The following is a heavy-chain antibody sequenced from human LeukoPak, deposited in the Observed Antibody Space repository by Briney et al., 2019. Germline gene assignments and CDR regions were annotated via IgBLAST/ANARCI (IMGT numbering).Heavy chain of an antibody. J-gene: IGHJ4*02. V-gene: IGHV1-3*01. CDR1: GYTFTSYA. CDR3: ARDSGSGNNDY. CDR2: ISAGNGNT. D-gene: IGHD1-26*01. Sequence: ASVKVSCKASGYTFTSYAIHWVRQAPGQRLEWMGWISAGNGNTKYSQNFQGRVTFISNTSATTAFMELSSLRSVDAAVYYCARDSGSGNNDYWGQGTLVTASS.